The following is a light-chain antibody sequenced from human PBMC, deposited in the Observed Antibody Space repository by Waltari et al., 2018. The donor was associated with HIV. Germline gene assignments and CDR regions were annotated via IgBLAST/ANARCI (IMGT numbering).Light chain of an antibody. CDR3: QSADSSGTYWV. Sequence: SYELTQPPSVSVSPGQTARIICSGEALPKQYAFWYQQKPGQAPVVVIYKDNERPSGIPERFSGSSSGTTVTLTSSGVQADDEADYYCQSADSSGTYWVFGGGTKLTVL. V-gene: IGLV3-25*03. J-gene: IGLJ3*02. CDR2: KDN. CDR1: ALPKQY.